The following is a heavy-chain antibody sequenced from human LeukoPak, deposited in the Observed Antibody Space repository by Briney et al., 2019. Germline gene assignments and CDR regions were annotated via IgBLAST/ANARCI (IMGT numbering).Heavy chain of an antibody. J-gene: IGHJ4*02. CDR2: ISSSSSYI. CDR1: GFTFSSYS. D-gene: IGHD2-15*01. CDR3: ARAPSRCCSGGSCYGNA. V-gene: IGHV3-21*01. Sequence: PGGSLRLSCAASGFTFSSYSMNWVRQAPGKGLEWVSSISSSSSYIYYADSVKGRFTISRDNAKNSLYLQMNSLRAEDTAVYYCARAPSRCCSGGSCYGNAWGQGTLVTVSS.